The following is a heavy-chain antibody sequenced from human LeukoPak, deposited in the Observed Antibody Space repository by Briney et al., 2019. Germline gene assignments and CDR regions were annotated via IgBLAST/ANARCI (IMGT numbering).Heavy chain of an antibody. CDR3: ARGQYYDSSGSVGGDY. Sequence: GGSLRLSCAASGFTFSSYAMSWVRQAPGKGLEWVSAISGSGGSTYYADSVKGRFTISRDNSKNTLYLQMNSLRAEDTAVYYCARGQYYDSSGSVGGDYWGQGTLVTVSS. CDR1: GFTFSSYA. J-gene: IGHJ4*02. V-gene: IGHV3-23*01. CDR2: ISGSGGST. D-gene: IGHD3-22*01.